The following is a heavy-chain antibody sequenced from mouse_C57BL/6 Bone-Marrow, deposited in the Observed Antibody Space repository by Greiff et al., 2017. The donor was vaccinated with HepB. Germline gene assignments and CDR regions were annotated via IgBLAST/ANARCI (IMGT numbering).Heavy chain of an antibody. J-gene: IGHJ4*01. Sequence: QVQLKQSGPGLVAPSQRLSITCTVSGFSFTSYGVHWVRQPPGKGLEWLVVIWSDGSTTYNSALKSRLSISKDNSKSQVFLKMNSLQTDDTAMYYCARQNYGRFYAMDYWGQGTSVTVSS. CDR3: ARQNYGRFYAMDY. V-gene: IGHV2-6-1*01. D-gene: IGHD1-1*01. CDR2: IWSDGST. CDR1: GFSFTSYG.